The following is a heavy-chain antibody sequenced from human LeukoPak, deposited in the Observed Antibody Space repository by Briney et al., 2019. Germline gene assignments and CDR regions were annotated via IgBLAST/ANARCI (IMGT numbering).Heavy chain of an antibody. V-gene: IGHV1-2*02. CDR2: INPNSGGT. Sequence: ASVKVSCKASGYTFTGYYMHWVRQAPGQGLEWMGWINPNSGGTNYAQKFQGRVTMTRDTSISTAYMELSSLRSEDTAVYYCARKSRYYDSSGYYDGFDYWGQGTLVTVSS. D-gene: IGHD3-22*01. J-gene: IGHJ4*02. CDR3: ARKSRYYDSSGYYDGFDY. CDR1: GYTFTGYY.